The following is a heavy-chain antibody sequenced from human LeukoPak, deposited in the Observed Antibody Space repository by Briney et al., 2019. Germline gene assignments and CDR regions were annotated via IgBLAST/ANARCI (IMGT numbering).Heavy chain of an antibody. J-gene: IGHJ6*02. D-gene: IGHD2-15*01. Sequence: SETLSLTCAVYGGSFSGYYWSWIRQPPGKGLEWIGEINHSGSTNYNPSLKSRVTISVDTSKNQFSLKLSSVTAADTAVYYCARGPYCSGGSCYEGYYYGMDVWGQGTTVTVSS. CDR1: GGSFSGYY. CDR2: INHSGST. V-gene: IGHV4-34*01. CDR3: ARGPYCSGGSCYEGYYYGMDV.